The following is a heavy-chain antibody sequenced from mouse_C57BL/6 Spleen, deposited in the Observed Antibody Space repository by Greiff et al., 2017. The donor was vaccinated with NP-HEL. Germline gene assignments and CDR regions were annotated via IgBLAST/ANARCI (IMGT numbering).Heavy chain of an antibody. CDR1: GFTFSDYY. CDR3: ARWGYAMDY. CDR2: INYDGSST. V-gene: IGHV5-16*01. J-gene: IGHJ4*01. Sequence: EVMLVESEGGLVQPGSSMKLSCTASGFTFSDYYMAWVRQVPEKGLEWVANINYDGSSTYYLDSLKSRFIISRDNAKNILYLQMSSLKSEDTATYYCARWGYAMDYWGQGTSVTVSS.